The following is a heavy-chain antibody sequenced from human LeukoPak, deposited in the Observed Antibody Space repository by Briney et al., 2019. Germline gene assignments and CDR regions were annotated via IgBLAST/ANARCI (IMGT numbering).Heavy chain of an antibody. D-gene: IGHD3-9*01. CDR2: IYWNDDK. Sequence: SGPTLVNPTQTLTLTCTFSGFSLSTSGVGVGWIRQPPGKALEWLALIYWNDDKRYSPSLKSRLTITTDTSKNQVVLTMTNMDPVDTATYYCAHSWYYDILAGIHAFDIWGQGTMVTVSS. CDR3: AHSWYYDILAGIHAFDI. V-gene: IGHV2-5*01. J-gene: IGHJ3*02. CDR1: GFSLSTSGVG.